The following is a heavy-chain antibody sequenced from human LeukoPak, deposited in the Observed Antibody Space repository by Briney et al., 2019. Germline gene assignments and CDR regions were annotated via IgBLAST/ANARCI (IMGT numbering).Heavy chain of an antibody. D-gene: IGHD3-10*01. J-gene: IGHJ3*02. CDR1: GGSISSYY. CDR3: ASYGSGSRGPHQSGALDI. V-gene: IGHV4-59*01. Sequence: SETLSLTCTVSGGSISSYYWSWIRQPPGKGLEWIGYIYYSGSTNYNPSLKSRVTISVDTSKNQFSLKLSSVTAADTAVYYCASYGSGSRGPHQSGALDIWGQGTMVTVSS. CDR2: IYYSGST.